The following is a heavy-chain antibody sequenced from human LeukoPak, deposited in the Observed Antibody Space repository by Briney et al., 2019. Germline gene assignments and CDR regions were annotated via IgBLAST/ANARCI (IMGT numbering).Heavy chain of an antibody. Sequence: GASVKVSCKASGYTLTSYAMNWVRQAPGQGLEWMGWINTNTGNPTYAQGFTGRFVFSLDTSVSTAYLQISSLKAEDTAVYYCARDLRRLSIAARPSNYYYYMDVWGKGTTVTVSS. CDR3: ARDLRRLSIAARPSNYYYYMDV. CDR1: GYTLTSYA. CDR2: INTNTGNP. J-gene: IGHJ6*03. D-gene: IGHD6-6*01. V-gene: IGHV7-4-1*02.